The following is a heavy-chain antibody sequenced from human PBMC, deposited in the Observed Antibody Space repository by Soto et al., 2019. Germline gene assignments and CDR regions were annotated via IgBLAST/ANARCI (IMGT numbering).Heavy chain of an antibody. V-gene: IGHV1-24*01. Sequence: ASVNVSCKVSVYTLTELSMHLVRQAPGKGREGMGGSDPEDGETIYAQTFQGRVTMTEDTSTDTAYIELSSLRSEDTAVYYCATTSSGSYSRSYYYYGMDVWGQGTTVTVSS. J-gene: IGHJ6*02. D-gene: IGHD1-26*01. CDR2: SDPEDGET. CDR3: ATTSSGSYSRSYYYYGMDV. CDR1: VYTLTELS.